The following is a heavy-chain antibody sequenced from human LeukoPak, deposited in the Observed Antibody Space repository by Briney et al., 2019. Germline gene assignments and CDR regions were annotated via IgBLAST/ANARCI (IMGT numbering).Heavy chain of an antibody. CDR1: GGSFSGYY. J-gene: IGHJ4*02. D-gene: IGHD3-22*01. Sequence: SETLSLTCAVYGGSFSGYYWSWIRQPPGKGLEWIGEINHSGSTNYNPSLKSRVTISVDTTKNQFSLKLSSVTAADTAVYYCARNYYYDSSGYYLFDYWGQGTLVTVSS. CDR3: ARNYYYDSSGYYLFDY. V-gene: IGHV4-34*01. CDR2: INHSGST.